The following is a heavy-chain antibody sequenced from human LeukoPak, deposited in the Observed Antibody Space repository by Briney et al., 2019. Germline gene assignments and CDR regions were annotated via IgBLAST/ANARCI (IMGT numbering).Heavy chain of an antibody. CDR3: ARHQDGRSYGLDY. Sequence: GKSLKISCKGSGYTFTTYWISWARQMPGKGLEWMGIIYPGDSDTRYSPSFQGQDTISADKSISTAYLQWSSLKASDTAMYYCARHQDGRSYGLDYWGQGTLVTVSS. J-gene: IGHJ4*02. CDR1: GYTFTTYW. V-gene: IGHV5-51*01. D-gene: IGHD1-26*01. CDR2: IYPGDSDT.